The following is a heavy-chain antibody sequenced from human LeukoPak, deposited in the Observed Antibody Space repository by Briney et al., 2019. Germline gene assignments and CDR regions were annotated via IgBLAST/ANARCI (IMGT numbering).Heavy chain of an antibody. D-gene: IGHD2-2*01. CDR1: GFAFSSYA. J-gene: IGHJ5*02. V-gene: IGHV3-23*01. CDR3: AKDPWDIVVSWFDP. CDR2: ISGSGGST. Sequence: GGSLRLSRAASGFAFSSYAMSWVRQAPGKGLEWVSAISGSGGSTYYADSVKGRFTISRDNSKNTLYLQMNSLRAEDTAVYYCAKDPWDIVVSWFDPWGQGTRVTVSS.